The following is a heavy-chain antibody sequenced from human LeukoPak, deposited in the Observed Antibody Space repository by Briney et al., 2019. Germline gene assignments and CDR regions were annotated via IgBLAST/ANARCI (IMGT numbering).Heavy chain of an antibody. J-gene: IGHJ4*02. Sequence: GGSLRLSCAASGFTFSTYAMSWVRQAPGKGLEWVSAISGSGSGGTTYYADSVKGRFTISRDNSKNTLYLQMNSLRAEDTAVYYCAKWRSGYIWVPRIGFDYWGQGTLVTVSS. CDR1: GFTFSTYA. CDR2: ISGSGSGGTT. V-gene: IGHV3-23*01. D-gene: IGHD3-22*01. CDR3: AKWRSGYIWVPRIGFDY.